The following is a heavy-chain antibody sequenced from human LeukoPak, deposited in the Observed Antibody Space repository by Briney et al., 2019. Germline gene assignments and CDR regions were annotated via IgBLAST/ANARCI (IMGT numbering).Heavy chain of an antibody. Sequence: GGSLRLSCAASGFTFSNYAMHWARQAPGKGLEWVAFISHDRSNNCHADSVKGRFTISRDNSKNTLYLQMNSPTDEDTAVYYCARDLSGSYMSDYWGQGTLVTVSS. J-gene: IGHJ4*02. CDR2: ISHDRSNN. V-gene: IGHV3-30-3*01. CDR3: ARDLSGSYMSDY. CDR1: GFTFSNYA. D-gene: IGHD3-10*01.